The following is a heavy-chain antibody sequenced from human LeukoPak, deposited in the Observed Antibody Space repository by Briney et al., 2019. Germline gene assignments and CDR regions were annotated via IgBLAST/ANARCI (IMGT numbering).Heavy chain of an antibody. CDR2: IYYSGST. D-gene: IGHD6-19*01. CDR1: GGSISSYY. J-gene: IGHJ4*02. CDR3: ARDSTDPRVAGGYYFDY. Sequence: PSETLSLTCTVSGGSISSYYWSWIRQPPGKGLEWIGYIYYSGSTNYNPSLKSRVTISVDTSKNQFSLKLSSVTAADAAVYYCARDSTDPRVAGGYYFDYWGQGTLVTVSS. V-gene: IGHV4-59*01.